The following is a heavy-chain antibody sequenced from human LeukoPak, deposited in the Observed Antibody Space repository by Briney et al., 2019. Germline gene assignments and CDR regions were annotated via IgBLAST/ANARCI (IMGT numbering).Heavy chain of an antibody. D-gene: IGHD2-15*01. Sequence: SGTLCLTCTVSGGSIRYYYWSWIRQAPGKGLEWIGYIYYNGSTNYNPSLKSRVTISVDMYKNQFSLKMSSVTAADTAVYYCARKGGLFDYWGQGRLVTVSS. CDR1: GGSIRYYY. J-gene: IGHJ4*02. V-gene: IGHV4-59*01. CDR2: IYYNGST. CDR3: ARKGGLFDY.